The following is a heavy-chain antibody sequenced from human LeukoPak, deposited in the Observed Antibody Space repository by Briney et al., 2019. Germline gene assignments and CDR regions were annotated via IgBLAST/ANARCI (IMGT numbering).Heavy chain of an antibody. D-gene: IGHD5-24*01. V-gene: IGHV3-23*01. CDR2: ISGSGGST. J-gene: IGHJ3*02. Sequence: GGSLRLSCAASGFTFSSYAMSWVRQAPGKGLEWVSAISGSGGSTYYADSVKGRFTISRDNSKNTLYLQIDSLRAEDTAVYYCASQDGYGPVSFDIWGQGTMVTVSS. CDR1: GFTFSSYA. CDR3: ASQDGYGPVSFDI.